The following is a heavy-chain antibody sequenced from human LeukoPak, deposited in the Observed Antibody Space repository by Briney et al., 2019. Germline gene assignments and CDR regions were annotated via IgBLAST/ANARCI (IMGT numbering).Heavy chain of an antibody. V-gene: IGHV3-30*18. D-gene: IGHD3-22*01. CDR1: GFTFSTYG. CDR2: ISYDGSTK. CDR3: AKDFGSSGYYYGDAFDI. Sequence: GGSLRLSCTASGFTFSTYGMHWVRQAPGKGLEWVTLISYDGSTKYYSDSVKGRFTLSRDNSKNTLYLQMNSLRAEDTAVYYCAKDFGSSGYYYGDAFDIWGQGTMVTVSS. J-gene: IGHJ3*02.